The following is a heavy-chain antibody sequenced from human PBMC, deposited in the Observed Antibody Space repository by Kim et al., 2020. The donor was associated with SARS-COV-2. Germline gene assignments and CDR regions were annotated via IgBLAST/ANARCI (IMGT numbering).Heavy chain of an antibody. CDR1: GYTFTGYY. D-gene: IGHD6-19*01. V-gene: IGHV1-2*06. Sequence: ASVKVSCKASGYTFTGYYMHWVRQAPGQGLEWMGRISPNSGGTNYAQKFQGRVTMTRDTSISTAYMELSRLRSDDTAVYYCAREGIAVAGQIRYYYYGMDVWGQGTTVTVSS. CDR3: AREGIAVAGQIRYYYYGMDV. J-gene: IGHJ6*02. CDR2: ISPNSGGT.